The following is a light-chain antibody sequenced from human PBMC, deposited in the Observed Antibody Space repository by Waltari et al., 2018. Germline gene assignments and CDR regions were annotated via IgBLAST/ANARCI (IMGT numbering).Light chain of an antibody. CDR3: SQSTQLPYT. CDR2: EVS. V-gene: IGKV2D-29*01. CDR1: QSLLDSDGKTY. Sequence: EIVLTQTPLSLSVTPAQPASISCKSTQSLLDSDGKTYLCWYLQKPGQPPQLLICEVSNRFSGVPDKFSGSVSGTDFTLQISRVEAEDVGVYYCSQSTQLPYTFGQGTKLEIK. J-gene: IGKJ2*01.